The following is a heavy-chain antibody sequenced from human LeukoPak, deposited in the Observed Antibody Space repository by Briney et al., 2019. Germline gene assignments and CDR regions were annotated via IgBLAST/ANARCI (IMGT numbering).Heavy chain of an antibody. V-gene: IGHV3-7*05. J-gene: IGHJ4*02. CDR1: GFTFSSYW. CDR3: AKDIVATINYCEY. Sequence: GGSLRLSCAASGFTFSSYWMSWVRQAPGKGLEGVANIKQDGIETYYVDSVKGRFTISRDSAKNSLYLQMNSLRAEDTAVYYCAKDIVATINYCEYWGQGTLVTVSS. D-gene: IGHD5-12*01. CDR2: IKQDGIET.